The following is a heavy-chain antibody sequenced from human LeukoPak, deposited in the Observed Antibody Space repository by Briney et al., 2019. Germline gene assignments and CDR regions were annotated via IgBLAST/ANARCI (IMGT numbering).Heavy chain of an antibody. V-gene: IGHV4-39*01. CDR3: ARHLVLDNGYIRN. D-gene: IGHD5-24*01. Sequence: SETLSLTCVVSGGAITNNHYYCGWIRQPPGKGLEWIGSIHYSGNTHYNASLKSLVTIPADTSTHQFTLQLTSVTAEDTAVYYCARHLVLDNGYIRNWGQGTLVTVSS. J-gene: IGHJ4*02. CDR2: IHYSGNT. CDR1: GGAITNNHYY.